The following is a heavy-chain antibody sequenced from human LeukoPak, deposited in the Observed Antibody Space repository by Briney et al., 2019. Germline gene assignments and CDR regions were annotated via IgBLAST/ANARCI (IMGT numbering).Heavy chain of an antibody. CDR1: GGSITSYY. D-gene: IGHD3-10*01. CDR2: IYYSGNT. Sequence: SETLSLTCTVSGGSITSYYWSWIRQPPGKGLEWIGYIYYSGNTNYNPSLKSRVTISVDTSKNQFSLKLSSVTAADTAVYYCARGRIYYGSRAFDYWGQGTLVTVSS. V-gene: IGHV4-59*12. CDR3: ARGRIYYGSRAFDY. J-gene: IGHJ4*02.